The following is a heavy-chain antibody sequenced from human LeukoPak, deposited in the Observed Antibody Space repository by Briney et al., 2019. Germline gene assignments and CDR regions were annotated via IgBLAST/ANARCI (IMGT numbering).Heavy chain of an antibody. V-gene: IGHV4-30-4*01. CDR2: IYYSGST. Sequence: SETLSLTCTVSGGSISSGDYYWSWIRQPPGKGLEWIGYIYYSGSTYYNPSLKSRVTISVDTSKNQFSLKLSSVTAADTAVYYCARVVYDSSGYYYRYYYYGMDVWGQGTTVTVSS. CDR3: ARVVYDSSGYYYRYYYYGMDV. D-gene: IGHD3-22*01. J-gene: IGHJ6*02. CDR1: GGSISSGDYY.